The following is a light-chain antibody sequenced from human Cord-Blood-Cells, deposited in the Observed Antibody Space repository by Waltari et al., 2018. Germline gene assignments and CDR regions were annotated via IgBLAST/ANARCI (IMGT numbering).Light chain of an antibody. Sequence: QPVLTQPPSASGTPGQRVTISCSGSHTHIGSNSLYWYQQRPGTAPKLLIYRNNQRPSGVPDRFSGSKSGTSASLAICGLRSEDEADYYCAAWDDSLSGPWVFGGGTKLTIL. J-gene: IGLJ3*02. CDR1: HTHIGSNS. V-gene: IGLV1-47*01. CDR2: RNN. CDR3: AAWDDSLSGPWV.